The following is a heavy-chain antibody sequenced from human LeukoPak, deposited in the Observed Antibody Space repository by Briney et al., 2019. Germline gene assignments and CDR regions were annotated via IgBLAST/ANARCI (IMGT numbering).Heavy chain of an antibody. D-gene: IGHD6-13*01. CDR2: IYYSGST. CDR1: GGSISSSSYY. J-gene: IGHJ5*02. Sequence: MPSETLSLTCTVSGGSISSSSYYWGWIRQPPGKGLEWIGSIYYSGSTYYNPSLKSRVTISVDTSKNQFSLKLSSVTAADTAVYYCARDPTKQQLTLTAVNWFDPWGQGTLVTVSS. V-gene: IGHV4-39*07. CDR3: ARDPTKQQLTLTAVNWFDP.